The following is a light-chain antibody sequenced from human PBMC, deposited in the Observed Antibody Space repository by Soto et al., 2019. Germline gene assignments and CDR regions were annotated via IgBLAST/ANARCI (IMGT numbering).Light chain of an antibody. CDR2: TNF. V-gene: IGLV1-44*01. CDR3: ATWDDTLNGGV. CDR1: SSNIGSNT. Sequence: QSVLTQPPSASGTPGQSITISCSGGSSNIGSNTVNWHQQIPGTAPKLLIYTNFRRPSGVPDRFSGSKSGTSASLAISGLQSEDEAHYYCATWDDTLNGGVFGGGTKLTVL. J-gene: IGLJ3*02.